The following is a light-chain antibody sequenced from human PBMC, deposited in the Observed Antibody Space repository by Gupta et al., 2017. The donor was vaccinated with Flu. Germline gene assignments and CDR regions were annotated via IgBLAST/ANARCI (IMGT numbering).Light chain of an antibody. CDR3: QQSYSTPRYS. J-gene: IGKJ2*03. V-gene: IGKV1-39*01. Sequence: ASVGDRVTITCRASQSISSYLNWYQQKPGKAPKLLIYAASSLQSGVPSRFSGSGSGTDFTLTISSLQPEDFATYYCQQSYSTPRYSFGQGTKLEIK. CDR1: QSISSY. CDR2: AAS.